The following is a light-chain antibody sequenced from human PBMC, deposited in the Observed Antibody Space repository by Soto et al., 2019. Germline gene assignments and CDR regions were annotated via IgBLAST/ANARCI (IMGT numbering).Light chain of an antibody. CDR2: DAS. Sequence: EIVLTQSPATLSLSPGERATLSCRASQSVSSYLAWYQQKPGQAPRLLIYDASNRATGIPARFSGSGSGTAFTLTISSLEPEDFAVYHCQQRSNWPPTFGQGTRLEIK. CDR1: QSVSSY. J-gene: IGKJ5*01. V-gene: IGKV3-11*01. CDR3: QQRSNWPPT.